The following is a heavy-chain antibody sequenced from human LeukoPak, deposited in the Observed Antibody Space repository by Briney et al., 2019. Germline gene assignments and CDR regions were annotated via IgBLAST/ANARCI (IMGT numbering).Heavy chain of an antibody. CDR2: IYTSGST. J-gene: IGHJ4*02. CDR3: ARDNRALSSSWYDY. Sequence: PSETLSLTCTVSGGSISSYYWSWIRQPAGKGLEWTGRIYTSGSTNYNPSLKSRVTMSVDTSKNQFSLKLSSVTAADTAVYYCARDNRALSSSWYDYWGQGTLVTVSS. V-gene: IGHV4-4*07. D-gene: IGHD6-13*01. CDR1: GGSISSYY.